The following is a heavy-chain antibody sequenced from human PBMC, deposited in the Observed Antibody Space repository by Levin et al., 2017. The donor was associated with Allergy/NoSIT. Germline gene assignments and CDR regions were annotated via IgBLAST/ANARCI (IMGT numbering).Heavy chain of an antibody. CDR1: GFTFSSYA. V-gene: IGHV3-30-3*01. CDR2: ISYDGSNK. Sequence: GGSLRLSCAASGFTFSSYAMHWVRQAPGKGLEWVAVISYDGSNKYYADSVKGRFTISRDNSKNTLYLQMNSLRAEDTAVYYCARENYYYDSSGYESDGEIDYWGQGTLVTVSS. CDR3: ARENYYYDSSGYESDGEIDY. J-gene: IGHJ4*02. D-gene: IGHD3-22*01.